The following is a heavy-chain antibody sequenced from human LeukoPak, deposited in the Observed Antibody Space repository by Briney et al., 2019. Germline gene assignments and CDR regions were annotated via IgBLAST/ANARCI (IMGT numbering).Heavy chain of an antibody. D-gene: IGHD2-15*01. V-gene: IGHV1-8*01. J-gene: IGHJ5*02. CDR3: ARGPFRLWVVVAARNWFDP. CDR2: MNPNSGNT. CDR1: GYTFTSYD. Sequence: ASVKVSCKASGYTFTSYDINWVRQATGQGLEWMGWMNPNSGNTGYAQKFQGRVTMTRNTSISTAYMELSSLRPEDTAVYYCARGPFRLWVVVAARNWFDPWGQGTLVTVSS.